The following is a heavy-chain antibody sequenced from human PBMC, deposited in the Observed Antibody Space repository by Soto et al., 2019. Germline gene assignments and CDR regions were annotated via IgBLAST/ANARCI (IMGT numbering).Heavy chain of an antibody. D-gene: IGHD5-12*01. Sequence: SVKVSCKASGGTFSSYAISWVRQAPGQGLEWMGGIIPIFGTANYAQKFQGRVTITADESTSTAYMELSSLRSEDTAVYYCASRGYSGYEFDYWGKGTMVTVSS. V-gene: IGHV1-69*13. CDR2: IIPIFGTA. J-gene: IGHJ4*02. CDR1: GGTFSSYA. CDR3: ASRGYSGYEFDY.